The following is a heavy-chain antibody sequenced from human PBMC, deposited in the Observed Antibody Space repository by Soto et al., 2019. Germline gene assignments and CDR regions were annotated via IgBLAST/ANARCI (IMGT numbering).Heavy chain of an antibody. CDR1: GYDFTAYD. CDR2: MNPINGAT. J-gene: IGHJ6*02. CDR3: GRGPSPRAPAGGTPYYYAMDV. V-gene: IGHV1-8*02. Sequence: ASVKVSCKASGYDFTAYDINWVRQASGQGLEWMGWMNPINGATGSARRFQGRISMTRNTATATAYLELTSLRSDDSAVYYCGRGPSPRAPAGGTPYYYAMDVWGQGTTVTVSS. D-gene: IGHD6-13*01.